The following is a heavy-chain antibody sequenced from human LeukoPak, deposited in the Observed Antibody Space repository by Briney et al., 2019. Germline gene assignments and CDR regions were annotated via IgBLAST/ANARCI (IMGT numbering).Heavy chain of an antibody. CDR3: ARDSAPGDTYGLLGIDS. D-gene: IGHD5-18*01. V-gene: IGHV1-2*02. Sequence: ASVKVSCKASGYTFTGYYMHWVRQAPGQGLEWMGWINPNSGGTNYAQKFQGRVTMTRDTSISTAYMELSRLRSDDTAIYYCARDSAPGDTYGLLGIDSWGRGTLVTVSS. CDR1: GYTFTGYY. CDR2: INPNSGGT. J-gene: IGHJ4*02.